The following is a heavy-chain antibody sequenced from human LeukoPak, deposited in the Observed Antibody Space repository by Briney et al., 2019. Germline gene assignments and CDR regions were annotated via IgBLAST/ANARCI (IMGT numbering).Heavy chain of an antibody. Sequence: SETLSLTCTVSGGSISSGGYYWRWIRQHPGKGLEWIGYIYYSGGTYYNPSLKSRVTISVDTSKNQFSLKLSSVTAADTAVYYCARAPVTDFWSGYYPSWFDPWGQGTLVTVSS. J-gene: IGHJ5*02. V-gene: IGHV4-31*03. CDR2: IYYSGGT. CDR1: GGSISSGGYY. CDR3: ARAPVTDFWSGYYPSWFDP. D-gene: IGHD3-3*01.